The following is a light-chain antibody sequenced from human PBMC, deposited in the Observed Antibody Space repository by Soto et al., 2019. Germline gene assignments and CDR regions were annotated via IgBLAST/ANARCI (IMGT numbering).Light chain of an antibody. CDR2: AAS. J-gene: IGKJ4*01. CDR1: QGISNY. CDR3: QKYNSAPLT. Sequence: DIQMTQSPSSLSASVGDRVTITCRASQGISNYLAWYQQKPGKVPKLLIYAASTLQSGVPPRFSGSGYGTNVNLTISSLQPEDVATYYCQKYNSAPLTFAGGTKVEIK. V-gene: IGKV1-27*01.